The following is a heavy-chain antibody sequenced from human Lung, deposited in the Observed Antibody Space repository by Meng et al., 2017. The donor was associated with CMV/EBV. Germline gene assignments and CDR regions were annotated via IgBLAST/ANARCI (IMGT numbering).Heavy chain of an antibody. Sequence: GSLRLXCAVYGGSFSGYYWSWIRQPPGKGLEWIGEINHSRSTNYNPSLKSRVTISVDTSKNQFSLKLSSVTAADTAVYYCARGRGKPAAIYYYGMDVWGQGXTVTVSS. CDR3: ARGRGKPAAIYYYGMDV. CDR1: GGSFSGYY. D-gene: IGHD2-2*02. CDR2: INHSRST. V-gene: IGHV4-34*01. J-gene: IGHJ6*02.